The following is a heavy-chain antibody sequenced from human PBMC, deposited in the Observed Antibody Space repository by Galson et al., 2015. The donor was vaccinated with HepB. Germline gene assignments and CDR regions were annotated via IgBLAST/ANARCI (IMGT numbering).Heavy chain of an antibody. CDR2: ISSSSSYI. CDR3: ARDRPYYYDSSGYPDAFDI. Sequence: SLRLSCAASGFTFSSYSMNWVRQAPGKGLEWVSSISSSSSYIYYADSVKGRFTISRDNAKNSLYLQMNSLRAEDTAVYYCARDRPYYYDSSGYPDAFDIWGQGTMVTVSS. V-gene: IGHV3-21*01. J-gene: IGHJ3*02. CDR1: GFTFSSYS. D-gene: IGHD3-22*01.